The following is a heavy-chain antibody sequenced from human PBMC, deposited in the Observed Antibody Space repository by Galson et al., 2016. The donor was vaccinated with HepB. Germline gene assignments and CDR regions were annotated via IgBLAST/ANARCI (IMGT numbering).Heavy chain of an antibody. V-gene: IGHV3-23*01. CDR3: AKADIGVDLGTTSLFDY. D-gene: IGHD2-15*01. CDR1: GFTFTYYA. CDR2: ISGSGGST. Sequence: SLRLSCAASGFTFTYYAMSWVRQAPGKGLEWVSSISGSGGSTYYAGSVKGRFTISSDISQNTLCLQMNSLRAEDTAVYYCAKADIGVDLGTTSLFDYWGQGTLVTVSS. J-gene: IGHJ4*02.